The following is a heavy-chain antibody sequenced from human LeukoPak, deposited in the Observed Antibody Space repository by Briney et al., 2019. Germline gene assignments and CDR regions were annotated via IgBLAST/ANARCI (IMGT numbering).Heavy chain of an antibody. D-gene: IGHD3-22*01. CDR2: ISYDGSNK. J-gene: IGHJ3*02. V-gene: IGHV3-30*01. Sequence: PGGSLRPSCAASGFTLSNYAVTWVRQAPGKGLERVAVISYDGSNKYYADSVKGRFTISRDNSKNTMYLQMNSLGAEDTAVYYCARVRDDSSGYDDAFDIWGQGTMVTVSS. CDR3: ARVRDDSSGYDDAFDI. CDR1: GFTLSNYA.